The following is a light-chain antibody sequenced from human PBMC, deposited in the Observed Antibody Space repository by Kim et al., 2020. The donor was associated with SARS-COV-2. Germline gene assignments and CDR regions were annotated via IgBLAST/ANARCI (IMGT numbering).Light chain of an antibody. J-gene: IGKJ2*01. V-gene: IGKV3D-15*01. CDR2: DAS. CDR3: QQYNDWPPGDT. Sequence: EIVMTQSPATLSVSPGERATLSCRAGQSVGSYVAWYQQKPGQSPRLLIYDASTRATGIPARFSGSGSGTEFTLTISNLQSEDVALYYCQQYNDWPPGDTFGRGTKLEI. CDR1: QSVGSY.